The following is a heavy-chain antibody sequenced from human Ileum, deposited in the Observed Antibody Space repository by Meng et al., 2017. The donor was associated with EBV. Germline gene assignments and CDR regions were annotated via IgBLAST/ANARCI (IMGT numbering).Heavy chain of an antibody. J-gene: IGHJ4*02. D-gene: IGHD3-10*01. V-gene: IGHV1-18*01. CDR3: ARTYYGSYGFDY. CDR2: ITTYNGDT. CDR1: GYRFTAFG. Sequence: QVQLVHAGAGVKKPGASVKVSWKASGYRFTAFGISWVRQAPGQGPEWMGWITTYNGDTKYAQKFQGRVTMTRETSTNTAYMELTSLRSDDTAVYYCARTYYGSYGFDYWGQGTLVTVSS.